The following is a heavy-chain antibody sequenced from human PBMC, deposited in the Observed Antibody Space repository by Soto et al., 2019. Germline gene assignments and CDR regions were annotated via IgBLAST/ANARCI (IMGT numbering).Heavy chain of an antibody. CDR1: GYNFGGFW. Sequence: PGGSLRLSCAGSGYNFGGFWMHWVRQAPGKGLEWVSYISSSGSTIYYADSVKGRFTISRDNAKNSLYLQMNSLRAEDTAVYYCARYCSSTSCYEYYYYYGMDVWGQGTTVTVSS. CDR2: ISSSGSTI. J-gene: IGHJ6*02. CDR3: ARYCSSTSCYEYYYYYGMDV. D-gene: IGHD2-2*01. V-gene: IGHV3-48*04.